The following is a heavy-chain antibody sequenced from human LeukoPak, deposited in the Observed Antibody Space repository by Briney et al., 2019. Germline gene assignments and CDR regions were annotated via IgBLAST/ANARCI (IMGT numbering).Heavy chain of an antibody. CDR2: IYYTGTT. CDR3: ARGSVAPNPFDY. D-gene: IGHD4-23*01. Sequence: SETLSLTCTVSRGSISTYYWNWVRQPPGKGLEWIGYIYYTGTTDYNPSLKSRVTMSVDTSKNQFSLQLNSVTPEDTAVYYCARGSVAPNPFDYWGQGTLVTVSS. J-gene: IGHJ4*02. V-gene: IGHV4-59*12. CDR1: RGSISTYY.